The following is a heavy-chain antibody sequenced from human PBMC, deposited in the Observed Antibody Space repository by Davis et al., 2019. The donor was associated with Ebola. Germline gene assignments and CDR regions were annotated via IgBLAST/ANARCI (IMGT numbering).Heavy chain of an antibody. CDR3: AAGGSRGGFDV. D-gene: IGHD1-26*01. J-gene: IGHJ6*02. V-gene: IGHV1-24*01. CDR1: GYILTELS. CDR2: FDPQNNDI. Sequence: ASVKVSCKVSGYILTELSIHWVRQSPGQGLEWMGNFDPQNNDIIYAHKFEDRVTMTEDTSTHTAYMELSSLRSDDSAVYYCAAGGSRGGFDVWGQGTTVTVSS.